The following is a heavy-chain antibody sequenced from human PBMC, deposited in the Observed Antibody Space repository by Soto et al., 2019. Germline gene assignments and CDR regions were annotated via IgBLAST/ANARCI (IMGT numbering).Heavy chain of an antibody. D-gene: IGHD6-13*01. CDR3: ARLYSSSWGHGGFDY. CDR2: IYYSGST. CDR1: GGSISSGDYY. J-gene: IGHJ4*02. V-gene: IGHV4-30-4*01. Sequence: PSETLSLTCTVSGGSISSGDYYWSWIRQPPGKGLEWIGYIYYSGSTYYNPSLKSRVTISVDTSKNQFSLKLSSVTAADTAVYYCARLYSSSWGHGGFDYWGQGTLVTAPQ.